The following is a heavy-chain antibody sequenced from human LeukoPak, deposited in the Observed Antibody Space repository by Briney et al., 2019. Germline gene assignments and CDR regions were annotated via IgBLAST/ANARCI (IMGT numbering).Heavy chain of an antibody. CDR2: IRSSSSYI. CDR3: ARAEAAAKHYYYGMDV. J-gene: IGHJ6*04. D-gene: IGHD6-13*01. Sequence: GGSLRLSCAASGFTFSSYSMNWVRQAPGTGLEWVSSIRSSSSYIYYADSVKGRFTISRDNAKNSMYLQMNSLRAEDTAVYYCARAEAAAKHYYYGMDVWGKGTTVTVSS. V-gene: IGHV3-21*01. CDR1: GFTFSSYS.